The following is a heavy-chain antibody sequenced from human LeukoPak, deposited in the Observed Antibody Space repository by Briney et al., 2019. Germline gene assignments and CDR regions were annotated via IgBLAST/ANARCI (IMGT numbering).Heavy chain of an antibody. D-gene: IGHD6-13*01. Sequence: PGGSLRLSCAASGFTFSSYWMHWVRQAPGKGLVRVSRINSDGSSTSYADSVKGRFTISRDNAKNTLYLQMNSLRAEDTAVYYCARERSIAAAGVLLGGGMDVWGQGTTVTVSS. CDR2: INSDGSST. V-gene: IGHV3-74*01. CDR3: ARERSIAAAGVLLGGGMDV. CDR1: GFTFSSYW. J-gene: IGHJ6*02.